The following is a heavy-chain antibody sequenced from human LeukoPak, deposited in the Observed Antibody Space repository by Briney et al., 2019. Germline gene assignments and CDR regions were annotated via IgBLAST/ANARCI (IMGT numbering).Heavy chain of an antibody. CDR3: ARGVNDYGDYRGFDH. Sequence: GGSRRLSCAASGFTFSSYAMNWVRQAPGKGLEVISSISSSGTPVYYADSVKGRFTISRDNARKSVYLEMNSLRAEDTAVYFCARGVNDYGDYRGFDHWGQGTLVTVSS. CDR2: ISSSGTPV. CDR1: GFTFSSYA. D-gene: IGHD4-17*01. J-gene: IGHJ4*02. V-gene: IGHV3-48*03.